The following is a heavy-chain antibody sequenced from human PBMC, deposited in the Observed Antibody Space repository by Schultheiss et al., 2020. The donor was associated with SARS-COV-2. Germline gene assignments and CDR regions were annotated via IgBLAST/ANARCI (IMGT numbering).Heavy chain of an antibody. D-gene: IGHD4-17*01. CDR2: IYHSGST. Sequence: SETLSLTCTVSGGSVSSGSYYWSWIRQPPGKGLEWIGYIYHSGSTYYNPSLKSRVTISVDTSKNQFSLKLSSVTAADTALYYCAKVQNYGGPDDAFDIWGQGTMVTVSS. V-gene: IGHV4-61*01. CDR1: GGSVSSGSYY. J-gene: IGHJ3*02. CDR3: AKVQNYGGPDDAFDI.